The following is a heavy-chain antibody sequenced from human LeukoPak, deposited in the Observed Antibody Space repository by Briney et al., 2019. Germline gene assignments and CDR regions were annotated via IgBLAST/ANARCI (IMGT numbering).Heavy chain of an antibody. V-gene: IGHV3-21*01. D-gene: IGHD5-12*01. CDR3: ARGLGWITPGAPYFDL. CDR2: ISSSGGHI. CDR1: GFTFNTQS. Sequence: SGGSLRLSCAASGFTFNTQSMTWVRQAPGKGLEWLSAISSSGGHIYYAGSVQGRFTISRDDAKESVYLQLNSLRAEDTAVYYCARGLGWITPGAPYFDLWGHGTLVTVSS. J-gene: IGHJ4*01.